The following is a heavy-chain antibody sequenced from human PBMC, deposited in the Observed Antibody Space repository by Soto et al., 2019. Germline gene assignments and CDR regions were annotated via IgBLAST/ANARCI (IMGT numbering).Heavy chain of an antibody. D-gene: IGHD3-10*01. CDR2: IHYSGST. CDR3: ARHAKGYYASGTYDYWFDP. CDR1: GGYISSSNYY. Sequence: PSEALSLTCTVSGGYISSSNYYWGWIRQPPGKELVWIGSIHYSGSTYYNPSFKSRVTLVTMSIDTSKNQFSLKLISGTAADTAVYYCARHAKGYYASGTYDYWFDPWGQGTLVTVSS. V-gene: IGHV4-39*01. J-gene: IGHJ5*02.